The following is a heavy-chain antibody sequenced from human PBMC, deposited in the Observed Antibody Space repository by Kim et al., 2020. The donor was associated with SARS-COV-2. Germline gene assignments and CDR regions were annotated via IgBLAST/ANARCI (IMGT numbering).Heavy chain of an antibody. J-gene: IGHJ3*02. CDR2: IYSGGST. Sequence: GGSLRLSCAASGFTVSSNYMSWVRQAPGKGLEWVSVIYSGGSTYYADSVKGRFTISRENSKNTLYLQMNSLRAEDTAVYYCARDTSGASDAFDIWGQGTMVTVSS. CDR1: GFTVSSNY. CDR3: ARDTSGASDAFDI. D-gene: IGHD7-27*01. V-gene: IGHV3-53*01.